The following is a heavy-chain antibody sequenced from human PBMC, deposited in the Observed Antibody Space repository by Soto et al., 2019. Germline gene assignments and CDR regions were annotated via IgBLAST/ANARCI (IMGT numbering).Heavy chain of an antibody. CDR1: GGSITNYY. Sequence: QVQLQESGPGLVKPSETLSLTCTVSGGSITNYYCSWFRQPPGKGLELIGYIQYNGYSAYNLSLKRRVTMSMDTSKTQFSLMLASVTATDTAVYYCARHGFGSLHGLVDVWGQGTTVIVSS. J-gene: IGHJ6*02. V-gene: IGHV4-59*08. CDR2: IQYNGYS. CDR3: ARHGFGSLHGLVDV. D-gene: IGHD3-10*01.